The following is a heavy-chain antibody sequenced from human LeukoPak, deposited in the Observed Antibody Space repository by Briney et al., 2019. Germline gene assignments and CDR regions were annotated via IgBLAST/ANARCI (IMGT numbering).Heavy chain of an antibody. D-gene: IGHD3-10*01. CDR3: ARVGDHYHWYLDL. CDR2: LYSGGTT. Sequence: SGGSLRLSCEGSGFDVSANYMNWVRQAPGKGLEWVSILYSGGTTYYAASVKGRFTVSRESSKSTLLLHMTSLRAEDTAVCYCARVGDHYHWYLDLWGRGTLVTASS. CDR1: GFDVSANY. J-gene: IGHJ2*01. V-gene: IGHV3-53*01.